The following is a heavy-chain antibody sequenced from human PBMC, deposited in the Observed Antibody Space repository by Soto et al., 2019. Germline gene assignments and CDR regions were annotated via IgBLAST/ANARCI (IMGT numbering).Heavy chain of an antibody. D-gene: IGHD3-10*01. V-gene: IGHV3-23*01. CDR2: ISGSGGTS. Sequence: EVQLLESGGGLVQPGGSLRLSCAASGFTFSSYAMSWVRQAPGKGLEWVSTISGSGGTSYYADSVKGRFTISRDNSKNTPYLQMNSLRAEDPAVYYCAKPAYYYGSGSYYNVGAFDVWGQGTMVTVSS. J-gene: IGHJ3*01. CDR3: AKPAYYYGSGSYYNVGAFDV. CDR1: GFTFSSYA.